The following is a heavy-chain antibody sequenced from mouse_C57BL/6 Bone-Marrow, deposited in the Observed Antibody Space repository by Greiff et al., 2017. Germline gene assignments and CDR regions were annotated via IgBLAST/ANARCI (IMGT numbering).Heavy chain of an antibody. V-gene: IGHV5-9*01. CDR3: ARNWDVRFAY. CDR2: ISGGGGNT. CDR1: GFTFSSYT. J-gene: IGHJ3*01. D-gene: IGHD4-1*01. Sequence: EVKLVESGGGLVKPGGSLKLSCAASGFTFSSYTMSWVRQTPEKRLEWVATISGGGGNTYYPDSVKGRFTISRDNAKNTLYLQMSSLRSEDTALYYCARNWDVRFAYWGQGTLVTVSA.